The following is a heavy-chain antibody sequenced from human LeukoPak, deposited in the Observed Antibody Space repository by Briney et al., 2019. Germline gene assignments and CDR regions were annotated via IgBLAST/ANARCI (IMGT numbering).Heavy chain of an antibody. CDR2: ISAYNGNT. J-gene: IGHJ4*02. D-gene: IGHD2-2*01. CDR3: AREPLGNQLPSFDY. Sequence: ASVKVSCKASGYTFTSYGISWVRQAPGQGLEWMGWISAYNGNTNYAQKLQGRVTMTTDTSTSTAHMELRSLRSDDTAVYYCAREPLGNQLPSFDYWGQGTLVTVSS. V-gene: IGHV1-18*01. CDR1: GYTFTSYG.